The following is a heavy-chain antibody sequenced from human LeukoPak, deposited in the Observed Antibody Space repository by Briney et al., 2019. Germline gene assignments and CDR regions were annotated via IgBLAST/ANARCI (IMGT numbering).Heavy chain of an antibody. CDR3: ATAYYYDSSGYYPLGY. CDR1: GYTLTELS. CDR2: FDPEDGET. V-gene: IGHV1-24*01. D-gene: IGHD3-22*01. J-gene: IGHJ4*02. Sequence: WASVKVSCKVSGYTLTELSMHWVRQAPGKGLEWMGGFDPEDGETIYAQKFQGRVTMTEDTSTDTAYMELSSLRSEDTAMYYCATAYYYDSSGYYPLGYWGQGTLVTVSS.